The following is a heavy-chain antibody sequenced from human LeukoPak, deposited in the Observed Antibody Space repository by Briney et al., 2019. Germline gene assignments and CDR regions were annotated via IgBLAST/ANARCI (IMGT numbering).Heavy chain of an antibody. CDR3: AKEAEVGYCSGGSCYWIGDFFDY. D-gene: IGHD2-15*01. CDR2: ISGSGGST. J-gene: IGHJ4*02. Sequence: GGSLRLSCAASGFTFSSYAMSWVRQAPGKGLEWVSAISGSGGSTYYADSVKGRFTISRDNSKNTLYLQMNSLRAEDTAVHYCAKEAEVGYCSGGSCYWIGDFFDYWGQGTLVTVSS. CDR1: GFTFSSYA. V-gene: IGHV3-23*01.